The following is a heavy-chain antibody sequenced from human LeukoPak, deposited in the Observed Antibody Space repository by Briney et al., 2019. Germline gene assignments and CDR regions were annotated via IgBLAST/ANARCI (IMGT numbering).Heavy chain of an antibody. Sequence: SQTLSLTCAISGDSVSSNSAAWNWIRQSPSRGLEWLGRTYYRSKWYNDYAVSVKSRITINPDTSKNQFSLQLNSVTPEDTAVHYCARDRTYCSGGSCYSGWGYYYYGMDVWGQGTTVTVSS. D-gene: IGHD2-15*01. CDR1: GDSVSSNSAA. J-gene: IGHJ6*02. V-gene: IGHV6-1*01. CDR3: ARDRTYCSGGSCYSGWGYYYYGMDV. CDR2: TYYRSKWYN.